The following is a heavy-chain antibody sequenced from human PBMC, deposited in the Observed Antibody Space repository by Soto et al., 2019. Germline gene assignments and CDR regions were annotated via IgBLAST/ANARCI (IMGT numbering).Heavy chain of an antibody. CDR3: ARVERYCSGGSCSPPPFGMDV. D-gene: IGHD2-15*01. CDR2: ISAYNGNT. J-gene: IGHJ6*02. CDR1: GGTFSSYA. Sequence: ASVKVSCKASGGTFSSYAISWVRQAPGQGLEWMGWISAYNGNTNYAQKLQGRVTMTTDTSTSTAYMELRSLRSDDTAVYYCARVERYCSGGSCSPPPFGMDVWGQGTTVTVSS. V-gene: IGHV1-18*01.